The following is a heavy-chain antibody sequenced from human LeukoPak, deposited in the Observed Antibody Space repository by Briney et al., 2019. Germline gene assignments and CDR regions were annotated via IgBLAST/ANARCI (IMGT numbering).Heavy chain of an antibody. CDR2: IYYSGST. V-gene: IGHV4-59*01. Sequence: SETLSLTCTVPGGSISSYYWSWIRQPPGKGLEWIGYIYYSGSTTYNPSLKSRVTISVDTSKDRFSLKLTSVTAADTAVYYCARDRSSLDIWGQGRMVTVSS. CDR3: ARDRSSLDI. CDR1: GGSISSYY. J-gene: IGHJ3*02.